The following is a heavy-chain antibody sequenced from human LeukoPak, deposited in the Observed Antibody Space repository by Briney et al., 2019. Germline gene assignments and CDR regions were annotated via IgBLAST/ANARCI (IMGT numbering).Heavy chain of an antibody. D-gene: IGHD5-12*01. V-gene: IGHV4-61*01. CDR1: GGSVSSGSYS. CDR3: ARRDLGYSGYGDWFDP. J-gene: IGHJ5*02. CDR2: INYSGTT. Sequence: SETLSLTCTVSGGSVSSGSYSWSWIRQPPGKGLEWIGYINYSGTTSYNPSLKSRVTISVDTSKNQFSLKLSSVTAADTAVYYCARRDLGYSGYGDWFDPWGQGTLVTVSS.